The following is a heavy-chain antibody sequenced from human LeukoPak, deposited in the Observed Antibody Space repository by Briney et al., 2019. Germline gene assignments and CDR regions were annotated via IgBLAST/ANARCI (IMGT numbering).Heavy chain of an antibody. CDR1: GGTFSSYA. Sequence: SVKVSCKASGGTFSSYAISWVRQAPGQGLEWIGGIIPIFGTANYAQKFQGRVTITADESTSTAYMELSSLRFEDTAVYYCASSLDSSGWFAPYYYYYGMDVWGKGTTVTVSS. D-gene: IGHD6-19*01. CDR2: IIPIFGTA. V-gene: IGHV1-69*13. J-gene: IGHJ6*04. CDR3: ASSLDSSGWFAPYYYYYGMDV.